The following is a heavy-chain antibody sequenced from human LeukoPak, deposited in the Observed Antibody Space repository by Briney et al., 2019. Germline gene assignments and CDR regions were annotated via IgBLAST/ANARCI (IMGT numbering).Heavy chain of an antibody. CDR3: ARDVSYGVLGYLNFDY. D-gene: IGHD5-18*01. V-gene: IGHV1-2*02. Sequence: VASVKVSCKASGYTFTGYYMHWVRQAPGQGLEWMGWINPNSGGTNYAQKFQGRVTMTRDTSISTAYMELSRLRSDDTAVYYCARDVSYGVLGYLNFDYWGQGTLVTVSS. CDR2: INPNSGGT. J-gene: IGHJ4*02. CDR1: GYTFTGYY.